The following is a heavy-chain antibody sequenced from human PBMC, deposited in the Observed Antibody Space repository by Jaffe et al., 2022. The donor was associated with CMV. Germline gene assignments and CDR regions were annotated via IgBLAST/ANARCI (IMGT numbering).Heavy chain of an antibody. Sequence: QVQVVQSGAEVTKPGASVKVSCKASGYTFSDHYIHWVRQAPGQGLEWMGWINPNSGATNYAQNFQGTVTLTRDTSTSTAYMELKGLKSDDTAVYYCARGLERATTTLIYYYGMDVWGQGTTVTVSS. V-gene: IGHV1-2*02. D-gene: IGHD5-12*01. CDR2: INPNSGAT. CDR3: ARGLERATTTLIYYYGMDV. CDR1: GYTFSDHY. J-gene: IGHJ6*02.